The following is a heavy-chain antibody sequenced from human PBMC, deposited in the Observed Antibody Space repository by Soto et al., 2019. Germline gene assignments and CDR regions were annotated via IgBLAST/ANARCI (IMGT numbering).Heavy chain of an antibody. D-gene: IGHD3-3*01. CDR1: GGTFSSYA. J-gene: IGHJ6*02. CDR2: IIPIFGTA. Sequence: SVKVSCKASGGTFSSYAISWVRQAPGQGLEWMGGIIPIFGTANYAQKFQGRVTITADESTSTAYMELSSLRSEDTAVYYCARDLITIFGVVTPWGPYGMDVWGQGTTVTVSS. V-gene: IGHV1-69*13. CDR3: ARDLITIFGVVTPWGPYGMDV.